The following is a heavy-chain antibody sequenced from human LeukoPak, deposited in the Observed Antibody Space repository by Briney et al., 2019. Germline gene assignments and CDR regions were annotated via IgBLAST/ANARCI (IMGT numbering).Heavy chain of an antibody. D-gene: IGHD3-22*01. CDR3: AREKYYYDSSDRDY. CDR2: IYTSGST. V-gene: IGHV4-61*02. J-gene: IGHJ4*02. CDR1: GGSISSGSYY. Sequence: SQTLSLTYTVSGGSISSGSYYWSWIRQPAGKGLEWIGRIYTSGSTNYNPSLKSRVTISVDTSKNQFSLKLSSVTAADTAVYYCAREKYYYDSSDRDYWGQGTLVTVSS.